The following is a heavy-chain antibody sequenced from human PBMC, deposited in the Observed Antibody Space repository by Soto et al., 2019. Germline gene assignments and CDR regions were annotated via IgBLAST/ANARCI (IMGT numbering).Heavy chain of an antibody. CDR2: IGTAGDT. CDR3: ARAGNYGDSQGYFDY. J-gene: IGHJ4*02. Sequence: AGSLRLSCAASGFTFSSYDMHWVRQATGKGLEWVSAIGTAGDTYYPGSVKGRFTISRENAKNSLYLQMNSLRAGDTAVYYCARAGNYGDSQGYFDYWGQGTLVTVSS. V-gene: IGHV3-13*01. D-gene: IGHD4-17*01. CDR1: GFTFSSYD.